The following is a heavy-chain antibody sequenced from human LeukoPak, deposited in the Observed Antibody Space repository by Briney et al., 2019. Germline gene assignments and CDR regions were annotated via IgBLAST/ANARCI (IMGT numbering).Heavy chain of an antibody. CDR2: IYPRDSDT. D-gene: IGHD1-26*01. CDR1: GSDFLTYW. Sequence: GESLQISCKGSGSDFLTYWIAWGRQLPGKGLEWMGIIYPRDSDTRYSPSFQGQVTISADKSIIIAYLQWSSLKASDTAMYYCARLLSVGGTQNWFDPWGQGTLVTVSS. J-gene: IGHJ5*02. CDR3: ARLLSVGGTQNWFDP. V-gene: IGHV5-51*01.